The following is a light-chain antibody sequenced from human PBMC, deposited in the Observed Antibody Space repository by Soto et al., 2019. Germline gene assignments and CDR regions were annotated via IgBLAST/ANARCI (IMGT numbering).Light chain of an antibody. Sequence: QSALTQPASVSGSPGQSITISCTGTSSDVGGYNLVSWYQHHPGKAPKLMIYEGTKRPSGVSNRFSGSKSGNTASLTISGLQAEDEADYYCCSYARSGSVVFGGGTKLTVL. V-gene: IGLV2-23*01. CDR1: SSDVGGYNL. CDR2: EGT. CDR3: CSYARSGSVV. J-gene: IGLJ2*01.